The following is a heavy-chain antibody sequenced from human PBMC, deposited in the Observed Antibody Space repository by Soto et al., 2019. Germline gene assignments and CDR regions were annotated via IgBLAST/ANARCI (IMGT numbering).Heavy chain of an antibody. CDR3: ARDRGAGPDAFDI. V-gene: IGHV4-31*03. CDR1: GGSISSGGYY. CDR2: IYYSGST. Sequence: SETLSLTCTVSGGSISSGGYYWSWIRQHPGKGLEWIGYIYYSGSTYYNPSLKSRVTISVDTSKNQFSLKLSSVTAADTAVYYCARDRGAGPDAFDIWGQGTMVTVSS. D-gene: IGHD3-10*01. J-gene: IGHJ3*02.